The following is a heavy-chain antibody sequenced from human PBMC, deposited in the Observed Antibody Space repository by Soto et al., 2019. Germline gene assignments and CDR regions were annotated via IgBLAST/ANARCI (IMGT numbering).Heavy chain of an antibody. J-gene: IGHJ5*02. CDR2: ISGSTDDT. V-gene: IGHV3-23*01. Sequence: PGGSLRLSCSASEFIFPTYAMTWVRQAPWKGLEWVSSISGSTDDTFYADSVKGRFTISRDNSKNTLFLQMNSLRAEDTAVYYCAKEVFGVVAGSGLDTWGQGTLVTVSS. D-gene: IGHD2-15*01. CDR3: AKEVFGVVAGSGLDT. CDR1: EFIFPTYA.